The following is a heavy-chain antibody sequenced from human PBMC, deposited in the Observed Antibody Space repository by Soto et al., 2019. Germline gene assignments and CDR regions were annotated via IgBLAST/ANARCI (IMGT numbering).Heavy chain of an antibody. Sequence: QGQLVESGGGVVQPGRSLRLSCAASGFSFSSYGMEWVRLAPGKGLEWVAATTYDGGIKHYVDSVKGRFTISRDNSKNTLYLQMNSLRVEDTATYYSPGALQNPYFYNGLNLWRQGTTVTVSS. V-gene: IGHV3-30*03. J-gene: IGHJ6*02. CDR1: GFSFSSYG. CDR2: TTYDGGIK. CDR3: PGALQNPYFYNGLNL.